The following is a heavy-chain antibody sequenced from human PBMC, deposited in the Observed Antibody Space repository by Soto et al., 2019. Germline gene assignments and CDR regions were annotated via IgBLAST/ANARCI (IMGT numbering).Heavy chain of an antibody. D-gene: IGHD3-16*01. V-gene: IGHV1-69*01. J-gene: IGHJ6*02. CDR3: SNSRGGTFLGYHGMDI. CDR2: IIPVFGRV. Sequence: QVQLVQSGPEVKKTGTSVKVSCKASGGTFSSRAISWVRQAPGQGREWMGGIIPVFGRVNYAEKFQDRVTITADESTGTVYMDLSSLRSEDTALYYCSNSRGGTFLGYHGMDIWGQGTTVYVSS. CDR1: GGTFSSRA.